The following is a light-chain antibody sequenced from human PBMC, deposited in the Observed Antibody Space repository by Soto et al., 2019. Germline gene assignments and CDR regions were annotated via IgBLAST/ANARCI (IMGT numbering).Light chain of an antibody. CDR1: SSDVGGYKY. CDR3: TSKPSTSPYV. V-gene: IGLV2-14*01. J-gene: IGLJ1*01. CDR2: EVS. Sequence: QSALTQPASVSGSPGQSITISCTGTSSDVGGYKYVSWYQQHPGKAPKFLIYEVSNRPSGVSSRFSGSKSGNTASLTISGLQAEDEADYYCTSKPSTSPYVFGTGTKVTVL.